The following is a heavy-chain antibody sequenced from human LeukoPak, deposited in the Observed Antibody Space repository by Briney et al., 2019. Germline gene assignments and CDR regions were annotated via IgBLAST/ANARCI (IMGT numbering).Heavy chain of an antibody. J-gene: IGHJ4*02. V-gene: IGHV1-69*04. CDR3: ARVPPAYCGGDCYVPEG. CDR2: IIPILGIA. Sequence: GASVKVSCKASGYTFTSYGISWVRQAPGQGLEWMGRIIPILGIANYAQKFQGRVTITADKSTSTAYMELSSLRSEDTAVYYCARVPPAYCGGDCYVPEGWGQGTLVTVSS. CDR1: GYTFTSYG. D-gene: IGHD2-21*02.